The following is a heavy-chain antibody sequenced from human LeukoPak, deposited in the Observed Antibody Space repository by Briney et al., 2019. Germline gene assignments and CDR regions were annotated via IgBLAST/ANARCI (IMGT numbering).Heavy chain of an antibody. CDR1: GFTFSNYN. CDR2: ISGGSSTI. J-gene: IGHJ4*02. V-gene: IGHV3-48*02. D-gene: IGHD4-23*01. CDR3: ARETVGLDY. Sequence: GGSLRLSCAASGFTFSNYNLSWVRQAPGKGLEWVSYISGGSSTIYYADSVRGRFTISRDNAKNSLYLQINSLRDEDTAVYYCARETVGLDYWGQGTLVTVSS.